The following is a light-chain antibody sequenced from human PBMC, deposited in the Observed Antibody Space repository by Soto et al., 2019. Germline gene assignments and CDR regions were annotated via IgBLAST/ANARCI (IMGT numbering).Light chain of an antibody. V-gene: IGKV1-33*01. J-gene: IGKJ2*01. Sequence: DLQMTQSPSSLSASVGDRVTITCQASQDISNYLNWYQQKPGKAPKLLIYDASYLETGVPSRFSGSESGTDFTFTISSLQPEDIATYFCQQYYHLPYTFGQGTKLEIK. CDR2: DAS. CDR1: QDISNY. CDR3: QQYYHLPYT.